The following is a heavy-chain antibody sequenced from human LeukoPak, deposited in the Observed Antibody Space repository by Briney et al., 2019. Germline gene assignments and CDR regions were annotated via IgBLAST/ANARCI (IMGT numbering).Heavy chain of an antibody. Sequence: PSETLSLTCAVYGGSFSGYYWSWIRQPPGKGLEWIGEINHSGSTNCNPSPKSRVTISVDTSKNQFSLKLSSVTAADTAVYYCAVVVVPSWGDYFDYWGQGTLVTVSS. D-gene: IGHD2-15*01. CDR1: GGSFSGYY. CDR2: INHSGST. J-gene: IGHJ4*02. CDR3: AVVVVPSWGDYFDY. V-gene: IGHV4-34*01.